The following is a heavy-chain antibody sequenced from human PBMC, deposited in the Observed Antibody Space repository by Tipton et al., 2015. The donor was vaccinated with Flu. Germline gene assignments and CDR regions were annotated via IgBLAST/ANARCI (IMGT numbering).Heavy chain of an antibody. V-gene: IGHV3-66*02. Sequence: GSLRLSCAASGFTVSSNYMSWVRQAPGKGLEWVSVIYSGGSTYYADSVKGRFTISRDNSKNTLYLQMNSLRAEDTAVYYCARGRAGYCSGGSCEYFDYWGQGTLVTVSS. CDR2: IYSGGST. CDR3: ARGRAGYCSGGSCEYFDY. J-gene: IGHJ4*02. CDR1: GFTVSSNY. D-gene: IGHD2-15*01.